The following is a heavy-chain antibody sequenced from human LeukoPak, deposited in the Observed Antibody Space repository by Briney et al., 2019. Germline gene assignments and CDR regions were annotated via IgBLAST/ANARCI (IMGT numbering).Heavy chain of an antibody. Sequence: PGGSLRLSCAGSGFTFRSYAMHWVRQAPGEGLEWVAVISYDGSNKDYADSVKGRFTISRDNSKNTLFPQMNSLRAEDTAVYYCAREIFNGFDIWGQGTMVTVSS. CDR1: GFTFRSYA. V-gene: IGHV3-30-3*01. CDR3: AREIFNGFDI. CDR2: ISYDGSNK. J-gene: IGHJ3*02.